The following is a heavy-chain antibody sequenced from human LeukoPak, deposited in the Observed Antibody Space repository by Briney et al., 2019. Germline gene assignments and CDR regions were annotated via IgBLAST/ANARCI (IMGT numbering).Heavy chain of an antibody. CDR1: GGSISSSSYY. Sequence: SETLSLTCTVSGGSISSSSYYWGWIRQPPGKGLEWIGSIYYSGSTYYNPSLKSRVTISVDTSKNQFSLKLSSVTAADTAVYYCARHRRQLGFYWGQGTLVTVSS. D-gene: IGHD6-6*01. CDR2: IYYSGST. J-gene: IGHJ4*02. CDR3: ARHRRQLGFY. V-gene: IGHV4-39*01.